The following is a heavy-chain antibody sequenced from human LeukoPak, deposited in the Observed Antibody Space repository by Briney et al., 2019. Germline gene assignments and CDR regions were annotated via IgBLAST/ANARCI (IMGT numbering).Heavy chain of an antibody. J-gene: IGHJ4*02. CDR1: GGTFSSYA. Sequence: ASVKVSCTASGGTFSSYAITWVRQAPGQGLEWMGWINTYSGRRNYPEKFEDRVTMTTDTSTSTAYMELRSLRSDDTAVYYCARDSRYDILTGLDYWGQGTLVTVSS. CDR2: INTYSGRR. CDR3: ARDSRYDILTGLDY. D-gene: IGHD3-9*01. V-gene: IGHV1-18*01.